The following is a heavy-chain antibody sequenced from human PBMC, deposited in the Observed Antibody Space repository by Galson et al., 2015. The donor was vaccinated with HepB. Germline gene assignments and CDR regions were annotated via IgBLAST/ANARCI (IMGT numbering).Heavy chain of an antibody. J-gene: IGHJ6*02. CDR3: ARRPPRPADYGMDV. CDR1: GGSISSSDTAYY. V-gene: IGHV4-39*01. Sequence: ETLSLTCTVSGGSISSSDTAYYWSWIRQPPGKGLEWIGNVYFSGITFYNPSLKSRVTMSVDMSKNQFSLKLSSVTAADTAVYYCARRPPRPADYGMDVWGQGTTVTVSS. D-gene: IGHD6-6*01. CDR2: VYFSGIT.